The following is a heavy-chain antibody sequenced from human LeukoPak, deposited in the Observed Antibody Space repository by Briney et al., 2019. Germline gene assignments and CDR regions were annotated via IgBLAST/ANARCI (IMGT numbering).Heavy chain of an antibody. CDR2: VYTSGST. CDR1: GGSISSYY. J-gene: IGHJ5*02. CDR3: ARGGYYGSGNDFRFDP. Sequence: SETLSLTCTVSGGSISSYYWSWIRQPAGKGLEWIGRVYTSGSTNYNPSLKSRVTISVETSKNQFSPKLKSVTAADTAVYYCARGGYYGSGNDFRFDPWGQGTLVTVSS. D-gene: IGHD3-10*01. V-gene: IGHV4-4*07.